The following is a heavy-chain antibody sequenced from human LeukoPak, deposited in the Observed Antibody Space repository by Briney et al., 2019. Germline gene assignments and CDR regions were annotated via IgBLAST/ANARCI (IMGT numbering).Heavy chain of an antibody. D-gene: IGHD3-22*01. V-gene: IGHV3-30-3*01. J-gene: IGHJ4*02. CDR3: ARAVVIRGFDY. CDR2: ISHDGTNR. CDR1: GFTFITYA. Sequence: GGSLRLSCAASGFTFITYAMYWVRQAPGKGLEWVALISHDGTNRYYADSVKGRFTLSRDTSKNTLFLQMNSLRVEDTAVYYCARAVVIRGFDYWGQGTLVTVSS.